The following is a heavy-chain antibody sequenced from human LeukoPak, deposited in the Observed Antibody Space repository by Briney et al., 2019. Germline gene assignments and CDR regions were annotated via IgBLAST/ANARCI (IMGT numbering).Heavy chain of an antibody. D-gene: IGHD6-13*01. CDR2: IYYSGST. V-gene: IGHV4-59*01. CDR1: GAAISSYY. J-gene: IGHJ4*02. CDR3: ARLYSSSLGRVFDY. Sequence: SETLSLTCTVSGAAISSYYWSWVRQPPGKGLEWVGYIYYSGSTNYNPSLKSRITISVATSKNQFSLNLSSVTAADTAVYYCARLYSSSLGRVFDYWGQGTLVTVSS.